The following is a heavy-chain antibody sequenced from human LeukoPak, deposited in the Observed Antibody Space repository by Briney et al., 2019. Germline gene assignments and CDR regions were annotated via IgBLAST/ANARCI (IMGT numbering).Heavy chain of an antibody. CDR1: GGAFSSYA. J-gene: IGHJ6*02. CDR2: INPNSGGT. V-gene: IGHV1-2*04. CDR3: ARDQGVAAAGHYYYGMDV. Sequence: GSSVKVSCKASGGAFSSYAISWVRQAPGQGLEWMGWINPNSGGTNYAQKFQGWVTTTRDTSISTAYMELSRLRSDDTAVYYCARDQGVAAAGHYYYGMDVWGQGTTVTVSS. D-gene: IGHD6-13*01.